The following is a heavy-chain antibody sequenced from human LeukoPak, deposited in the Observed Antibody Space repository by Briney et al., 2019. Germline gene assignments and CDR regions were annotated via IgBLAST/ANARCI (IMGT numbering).Heavy chain of an antibody. Sequence: ASVNVSCTVSGYTLTELSMHWVRQAPGTGLEWMGGFDPEDGETIYAQKFQGRVTMTEDTSTDTAYMELSSLRSEDTAVYYCATPRIAAAGISYYYGMDVWGKGTTVTVSS. J-gene: IGHJ6*04. D-gene: IGHD6-13*01. CDR2: FDPEDGET. CDR3: ATPRIAAAGISYYYGMDV. CDR1: GYTLTELS. V-gene: IGHV1-24*01.